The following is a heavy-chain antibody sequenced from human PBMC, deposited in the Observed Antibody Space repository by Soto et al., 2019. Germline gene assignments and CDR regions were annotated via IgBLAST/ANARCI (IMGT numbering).Heavy chain of an antibody. CDR2: ISGRGGDT. CDR1: GFTFSSYA. Sequence: EVQLLDSGGGLVQPGGSLRLSCVASGFTFSSYAMSWVRQAPGKGLEWVSSISGRGGDTHYADSVKGRFTIARDNSRSALYLQMNCLRAEDTAVYYCAKHDASVYFDVWSGPFDYWGQGTLVTVSS. J-gene: IGHJ4*02. CDR3: AKHDASVYFDVWSGPFDY. V-gene: IGHV3-23*01. D-gene: IGHD3-3*01.